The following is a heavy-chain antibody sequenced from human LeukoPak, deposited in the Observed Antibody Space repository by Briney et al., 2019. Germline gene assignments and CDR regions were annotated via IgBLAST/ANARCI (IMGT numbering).Heavy chain of an antibody. D-gene: IGHD3-22*01. CDR1: GGSISSSNW. Sequence: SGTLSLTCAVSGGSISSSNWWSWVRQPPGKGLEWIGEIYHSGSTNYNPSLKSRVTISVDKSKNQFSLKLSSVTAADTAVYYCARDHYYDSSGYYPFDYWGQGTLVTVSS. CDR2: IYHSGST. V-gene: IGHV4-4*02. J-gene: IGHJ4*02. CDR3: ARDHYYDSSGYYPFDY.